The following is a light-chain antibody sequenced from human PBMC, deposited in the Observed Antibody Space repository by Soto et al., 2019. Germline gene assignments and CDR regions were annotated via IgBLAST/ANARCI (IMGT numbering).Light chain of an antibody. CDR3: NSYTGSSTYV. J-gene: IGLJ1*01. Sequence: QSVLTQPPSVSGSPGQSVTISCTGTSSDVGSYNRVSWYQQPPGAAPKLMIYGVSNRPSGVPDRFSGSKSGNTASLTISGLQAEDEADYYCNSYTGSSTYVFGTGTKLTVL. V-gene: IGLV2-18*02. CDR1: SSDVGSYNR. CDR2: GVS.